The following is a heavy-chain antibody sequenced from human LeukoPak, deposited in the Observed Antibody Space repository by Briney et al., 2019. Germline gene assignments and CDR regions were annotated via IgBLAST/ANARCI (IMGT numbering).Heavy chain of an antibody. Sequence: GESLKISCKGSGYSFTEYWIGWVRQMPGKGLEWMGSIYPGDSDTRYSPSFQGQVAISADKSITTAYLQWSSLKASDTAMYYCARQGTSTTAYWGQGTLVTVSS. D-gene: IGHD2-2*01. V-gene: IGHV5-51*01. J-gene: IGHJ4*02. CDR3: ARQGTSTTAY. CDR2: IYPGDSDT. CDR1: GYSFTEYW.